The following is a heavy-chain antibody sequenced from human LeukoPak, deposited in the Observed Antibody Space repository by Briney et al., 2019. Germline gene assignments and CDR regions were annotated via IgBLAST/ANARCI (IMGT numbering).Heavy chain of an antibody. CDR1: GFTFSAYA. D-gene: IGHD2-15*01. CDR2: VVSNADST. Sequence: PGGSLRLSCTASGFTFSAYAMNWVRQAPGKGLEWVSSVVSNADSTYYAGSVKGRFTISRDNSRNMFYLQMNELRADDTAIYYCAKAVKGRCSGARCYAFDYWGQGTLVTVSS. J-gene: IGHJ4*02. CDR3: AKAVKGRCSGARCYAFDY. V-gene: IGHV3-23*01.